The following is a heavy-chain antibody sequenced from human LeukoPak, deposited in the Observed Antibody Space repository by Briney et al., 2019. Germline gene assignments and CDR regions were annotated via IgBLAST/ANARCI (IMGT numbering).Heavy chain of an antibody. CDR3: AKPKDYYDSSGYYEYFQH. CDR2: ISGSGGST. D-gene: IGHD3-22*01. V-gene: IGHV3-23*01. J-gene: IGHJ1*01. CDR1: GFTFSSYA. Sequence: GGSLRLSCAASGFTFSSYAMSWVRQAPGKGLEWVSAISGSGGSTYYADSVKGRFTISRDNSKNTLYLQMNSLRAEDTAVYYCAKPKDYYDSSGYYEYFQHWGQGTLFTVSS.